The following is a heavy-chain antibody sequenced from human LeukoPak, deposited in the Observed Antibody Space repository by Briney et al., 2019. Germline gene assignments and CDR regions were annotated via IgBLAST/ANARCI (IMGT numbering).Heavy chain of an antibody. CDR3: ARRGVVVPAASPYWYFDL. V-gene: IGHV4-4*09. J-gene: IGHJ2*01. Sequence: SETLSLTYTVSGGSISSYYWSWIRQPPGKGLEWIGYIYTSGSTNYNPSLKSRVTISVDTSKNQFSLKLSSVTAADTAVYYCARRGVVVPAASPYWYFDLWGRGTLVTVSS. CDR1: GGSISSYY. D-gene: IGHD2-2*01. CDR2: IYTSGST.